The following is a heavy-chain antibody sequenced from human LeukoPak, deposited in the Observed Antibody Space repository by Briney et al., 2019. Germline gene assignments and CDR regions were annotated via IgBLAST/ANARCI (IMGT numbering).Heavy chain of an antibody. CDR1: GFTFSSYA. Sequence: GGSLRLSCAASGFTFSSYAMHGVRQAPGKGLEGVAVISYDGSNKYYADSVKGRFTISRDNSKNTLYLQMNSLRAEDTAVYYCARDDDYGDYEGGTRFDYWGQGTLVTVSS. V-gene: IGHV3-30-3*01. CDR2: ISYDGSNK. CDR3: ARDDDYGDYEGGTRFDY. J-gene: IGHJ4*02. D-gene: IGHD4-17*01.